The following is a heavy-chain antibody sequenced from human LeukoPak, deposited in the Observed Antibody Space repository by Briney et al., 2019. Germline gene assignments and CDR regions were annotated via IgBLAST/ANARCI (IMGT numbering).Heavy chain of an antibody. J-gene: IGHJ3*02. D-gene: IGHD3-9*01. CDR3: ASDYYDILTGYSYAFDI. CDR1: GFTVSSNY. V-gene: IGHV3-53*01. CDR2: IYSGGST. Sequence: PGGSLRLSCAASGFTVSSNYMSWVRQAPGKGLEWVSVIYSGGSTYYADSVKGRFTISRDNSKNTLYLQMNSLRAEDTAMYYCASDYYDILTGYSYAFDIWGQGTMVTVSS.